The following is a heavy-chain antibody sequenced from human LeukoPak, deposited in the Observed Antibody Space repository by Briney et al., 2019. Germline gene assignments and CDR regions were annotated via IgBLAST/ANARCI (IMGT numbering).Heavy chain of an antibody. CDR3: ARDKYSGYFDY. V-gene: IGHV4-4*02. D-gene: IGHD1-26*01. CDR1: GGSISSSNW. J-gene: IGHJ4*02. Sequence: SETLSLTCAVSGGSISSSNWWSWVRQPPGQGLEWIGEIYHSGSTNYNPSLKSRVTISVDTSKNQFSLKLSSVTAADTAVYYCARDKYSGYFDYWGQGTLVTVSS. CDR2: IYHSGST.